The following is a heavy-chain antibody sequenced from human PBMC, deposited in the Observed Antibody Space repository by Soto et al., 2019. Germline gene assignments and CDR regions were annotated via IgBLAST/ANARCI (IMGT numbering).Heavy chain of an antibody. Sequence: SGPTLVNPTQTLTLTCTFSGFSLSTSGMCVSWIRQPPGKTLEWLALIDWDDDKYYSTSLKTRLTISKDTSKNQVVLTMTSMDPVDTATYYCARIIYYDSSGYYPFDYWGQGTLVTVSS. CDR3: ARIIYYDSSGYYPFDY. CDR1: GFSLSTSGMC. J-gene: IGHJ4*02. CDR2: IDWDDDK. V-gene: IGHV2-70*01. D-gene: IGHD3-22*01.